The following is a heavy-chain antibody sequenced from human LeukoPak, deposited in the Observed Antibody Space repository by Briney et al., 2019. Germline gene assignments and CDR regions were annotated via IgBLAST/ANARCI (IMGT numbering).Heavy chain of an antibody. V-gene: IGHV4-30-2*01. CDR1: GGSISSGGYY. Sequence: SQTLSLTCTVSGGSISSGGYYWSWIRQPPGKGLEWIGYIYHSGSTYYNPSLKSRVTILGDRSKNQFSLKLSSVTAVDTAVYYCARGLRYGGNSYFDYWGQGTLVSVSS. D-gene: IGHD4-23*01. CDR2: IYHSGST. J-gene: IGHJ4*02. CDR3: ARGLRYGGNSYFDY.